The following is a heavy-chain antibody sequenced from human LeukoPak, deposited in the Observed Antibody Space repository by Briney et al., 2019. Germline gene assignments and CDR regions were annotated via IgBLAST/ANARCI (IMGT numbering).Heavy chain of an antibody. CDR2: ISAYNGNT. CDR3: AREPPPYYYGSGSYSFDY. Sequence: GASVKVSCKASGYTFTSYGISWVRQAPGQGLEWMGWISAYNGNTNYAQKLQGGVTMTTDTSTSTAYMELRSLRSDDTAVYYCAREPPPYYYGSGSYSFDYWGQGTLVTVSS. J-gene: IGHJ4*02. V-gene: IGHV1-18*01. D-gene: IGHD3-10*01. CDR1: GYTFTSYG.